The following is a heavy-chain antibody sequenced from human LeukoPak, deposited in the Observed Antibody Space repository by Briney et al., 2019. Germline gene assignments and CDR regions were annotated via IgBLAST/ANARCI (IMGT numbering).Heavy chain of an antibody. V-gene: IGHV1-69*13. CDR2: IIPIFGTA. CDR3: ARELGVVKMDV. CDR1: GRTFISYA. D-gene: IGHD3-3*01. Sequence: ASVKVSCKASGRTFISYAISWVRQAPGQGLDWMGGIIPIFGTANYAQKFQGRVTITADESTSTAYMELSSLRSGDTAVYYCARELGVVKMDVWGKGPTVTVSS. J-gene: IGHJ6*04.